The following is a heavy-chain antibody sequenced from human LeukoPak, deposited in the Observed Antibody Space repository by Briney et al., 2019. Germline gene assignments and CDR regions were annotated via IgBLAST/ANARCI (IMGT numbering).Heavy chain of an antibody. D-gene: IGHD4-17*01. CDR3: ARVRWYYFDY. CDR1: GGSISSGDYY. V-gene: IGHV4-30-4*01. J-gene: IGHJ4*02. CDR2: IYYSGST. Sequence: SETLSLTCTVSGGSISSGDYYWSWICQPPGKGLEWIGYIYYSGSTYYNPSLKSRVTISVDTSKNQFSLKLSSVTAADTAVYYCARVRWYYFDYWGQGTLVTVSS.